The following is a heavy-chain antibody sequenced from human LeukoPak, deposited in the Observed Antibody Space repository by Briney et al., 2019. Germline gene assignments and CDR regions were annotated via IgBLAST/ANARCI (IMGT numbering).Heavy chain of an antibody. D-gene: IGHD3-3*01. V-gene: IGHV4-59*11. CDR2: IYYSGST. Sequence: SETLSLTCTVSGGSISSHYWSWIRQPPGKGLEWIGYIYYSGSTNYNPSLKSRVTISADTSKNQFSLKLSSVTAADTAVYYCARAGYDFWSGYYFYFDYWGQGTLVTVSS. J-gene: IGHJ4*02. CDR3: ARAGYDFWSGYYFYFDY. CDR1: GGSISSHY.